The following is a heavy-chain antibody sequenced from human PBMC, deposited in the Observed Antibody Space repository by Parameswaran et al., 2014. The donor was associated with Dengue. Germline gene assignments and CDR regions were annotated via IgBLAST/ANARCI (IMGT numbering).Heavy chain of an antibody. V-gene: IGHV3-7*01. D-gene: IGHD2-15*01. CDR2: IKQDGSEK. CDR3: ARAQWSPDY. Sequence: WIRQPPGKGLEWVANIKQDGSEKYYVDSVKGRFTISRDNAKNSLYLQMNSLRAEDTAVYYCARAQWSPDYWGQGTLVTVSS. J-gene: IGHJ4*02.